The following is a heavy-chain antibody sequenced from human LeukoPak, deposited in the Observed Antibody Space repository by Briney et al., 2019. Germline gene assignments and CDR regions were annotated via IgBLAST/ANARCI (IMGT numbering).Heavy chain of an antibody. CDR3: ARKDSSGYWYFDY. Sequence: PAGGSLRLSCAASGFTFSSYAMHWVRQAPGKGLEWVAVISYDGSNKYYADSVKGRFTISRDNSKNTLYLQMNSLRAEDTAVYYCARKDSSGYWYFDYWGQGTLVTVSS. CDR2: ISYDGSNK. J-gene: IGHJ4*02. CDR1: GFTFSSYA. D-gene: IGHD3-22*01. V-gene: IGHV3-30*04.